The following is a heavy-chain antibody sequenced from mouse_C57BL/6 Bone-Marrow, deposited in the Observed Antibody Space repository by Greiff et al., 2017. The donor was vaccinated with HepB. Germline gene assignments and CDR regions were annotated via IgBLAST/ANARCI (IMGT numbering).Heavy chain of an antibody. J-gene: IGHJ2*01. Sequence: QVHVKQSGAELARPGASVKLSCKASGYTFTSYGISWVKQRTGQGLEWIGEIYPRSGNTYYNEKFKGKATLTADKASSTAYMELRSLTSEDSAVYFCASKLTSFFDYWGQGTTLTVSS. CDR2: IYPRSGNT. D-gene: IGHD6-1*01. V-gene: IGHV1-81*01. CDR1: GYTFTSYG. CDR3: ASKLTSFFDY.